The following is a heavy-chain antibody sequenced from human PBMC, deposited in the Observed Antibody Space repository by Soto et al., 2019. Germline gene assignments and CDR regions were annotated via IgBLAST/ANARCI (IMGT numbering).Heavy chain of an antibody. Sequence: QVHLVQSGAEVKKPGASVKVSCQASGYAFTTYGITWVRQAPGQGLEWMGWISAHNGNTNYAQKLQGRVTVTRDTATSTAYMERRSLRSDDTAVYDCARGRYGDYWGQGALVTVSS. D-gene: IGHD1-1*01. CDR3: ARGRYGDY. CDR1: GYAFTTYG. CDR2: ISAHNGNT. J-gene: IGHJ4*02. V-gene: IGHV1-18*01.